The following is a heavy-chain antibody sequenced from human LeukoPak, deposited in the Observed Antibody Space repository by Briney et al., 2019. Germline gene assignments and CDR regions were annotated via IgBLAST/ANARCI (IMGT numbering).Heavy chain of an antibody. V-gene: IGHV4-39*02. CDR2: IYYSGST. CDR1: GGSISSSFYY. D-gene: IGHD3-10*01. CDR3: ARDFGILWFGESYYGMDV. Sequence: SETLSLTCTVSGGSISSSFYYWGWIRQPPGKGLEWVGSIYYSGSTYYNPSLKSRVTISVDTSKNQFSLKLSSVTAADTAVYYCARDFGILWFGESYYGMDVWGQGTTVTVSS. J-gene: IGHJ6*02.